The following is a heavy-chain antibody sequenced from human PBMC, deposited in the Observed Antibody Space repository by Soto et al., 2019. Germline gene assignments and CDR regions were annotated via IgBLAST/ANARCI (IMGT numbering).Heavy chain of an antibody. CDR3: ARGQNYDSGGYAGGNWFDP. Sequence: QVQLQESGPGLVKPSETLSLTCTVSGGSVSSGSYYWSWIRQPPGKGLEWIGYIYYSGSTNYNPSLKSRVTISVDTSKNQFSLKLSSVTAADTAVYYCARGQNYDSGGYAGGNWFDPWGQGTLVTVSS. J-gene: IGHJ5*02. CDR1: GGSVSSGSYY. D-gene: IGHD3-22*01. CDR2: IYYSGST. V-gene: IGHV4-61*01.